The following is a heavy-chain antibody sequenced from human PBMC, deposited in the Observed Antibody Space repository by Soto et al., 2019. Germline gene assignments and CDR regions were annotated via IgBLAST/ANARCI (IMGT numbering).Heavy chain of an antibody. D-gene: IGHD3-3*01. CDR2: ISASGGSI. J-gene: IGHJ4*02. Sequence: EVQLMESGGGLVKPGGTLRLSCVGSGFSLSDYAMSWVRQIPGKGLEWVSAISASGGSIFYADSVKGRFTISRDLRNTTLFLQMNTLKAEDTAFYFCAKDGSGTYYRFFDTWGQGALVTVSS. CDR3: AKDGSGTYYRFFDT. V-gene: IGHV3-23*01. CDR1: GFSLSDYA.